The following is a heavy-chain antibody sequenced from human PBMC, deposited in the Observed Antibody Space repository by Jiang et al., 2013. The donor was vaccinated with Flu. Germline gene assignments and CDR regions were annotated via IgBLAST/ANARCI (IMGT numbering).Heavy chain of an antibody. CDR1: GGSISSYY. V-gene: IGHV4-59*13. D-gene: IGHD2-8*01. Sequence: KPSETLSLTCTVSGGSISSYYWSWIRQPPGKGLEWIGNIYYSGSTNYNPSLKSRVTISVDTSKNQFSLKLSSVTAADTAVYYCARGRIGYCSNGVCRNVDYWGQGTLVTVSS. J-gene: IGHJ4*02. CDR2: IYYSGST. CDR3: ARGRIGYCSNGVCRNVDY.